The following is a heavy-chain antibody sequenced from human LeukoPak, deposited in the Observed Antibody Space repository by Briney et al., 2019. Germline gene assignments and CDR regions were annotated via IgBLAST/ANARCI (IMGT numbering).Heavy chain of an antibody. J-gene: IGHJ4*02. CDR1: GGSISSYY. CDR2: IYYSGST. Sequence: SETLSLTCTVSGGSISSYYWSWIRQPPGKGLEWIGYIYYSGSTNYNPSLKSRVTISVDTSKNQFSLKLSSVTAADTAVYYCARCGYSYGLGVYYFDYWGQGTLVTVSS. V-gene: IGHV4-59*12. CDR3: ARCGYSYGLGVYYFDY. D-gene: IGHD5-18*01.